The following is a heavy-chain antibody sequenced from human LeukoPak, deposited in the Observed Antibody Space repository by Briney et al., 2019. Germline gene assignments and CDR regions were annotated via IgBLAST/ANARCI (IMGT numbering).Heavy chain of an antibody. V-gene: IGHV1-69*04. CDR3: ARASIVVVPAAIFYYGMDV. J-gene: IGHJ6*02. CDR2: IIPILGIA. D-gene: IGHD2-2*02. CDR1: GGTFSSYA. Sequence: SVKVSCKASGGTFSSYAISWVRQAPGQGLEWMGRIIPILGIANYAQKFQGRVTITADKSTSTAYMELSSLRSEDTAVYYCARASIVVVPAAIFYYGMDVWGQGTTVTVSS.